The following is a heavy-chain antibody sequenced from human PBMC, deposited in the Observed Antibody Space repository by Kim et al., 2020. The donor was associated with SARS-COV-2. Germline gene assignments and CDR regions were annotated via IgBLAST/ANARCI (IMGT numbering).Heavy chain of an antibody. J-gene: IGHJ4*02. D-gene: IGHD3-10*01. CDR3: ARDNRVEVGEDLFDY. Sequence: SETLSLTCAVSGGSISSSNWWSWVRQPPGKGLEWIGEIYHSGSTNYNPSLKSRVTISVDKSKNQFSLKLSSVTAADTAVYYCARDNRVEVGEDLFDYWGQGTLVTVSS. V-gene: IGHV4-4*02. CDR1: GGSISSSNW. CDR2: IYHSGST.